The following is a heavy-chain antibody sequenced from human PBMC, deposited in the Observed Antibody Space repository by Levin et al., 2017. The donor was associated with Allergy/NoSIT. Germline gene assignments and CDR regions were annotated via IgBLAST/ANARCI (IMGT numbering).Heavy chain of an antibody. V-gene: IGHV3-53*01. CDR3: AREFAPTVLTRWAWDH. Sequence: QPGGSLRLSCAASGFTVSTNYLSWVRQAPGKGLEWVSLIYSDGNTDYAHSVKGRFTMSRDTSKNTVYLQMNSLRAEDTAVYYCAREFAPTVLTRWAWDHWGQGTLVTVSS. CDR2: IYSDGNT. J-gene: IGHJ4*02. CDR1: GFTVSTNY. D-gene: IGHD4/OR15-4a*01.